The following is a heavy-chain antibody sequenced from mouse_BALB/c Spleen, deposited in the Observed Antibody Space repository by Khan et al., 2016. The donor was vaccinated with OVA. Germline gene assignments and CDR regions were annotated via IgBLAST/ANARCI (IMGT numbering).Heavy chain of an antibody. Sequence: QVQLQQPGGDLMKPGASVKISCKATGYTFSSYWIEWVKQRPGHGLEWIGQIFPGSVSTTYNEKFKGKATFTADTSSNTAYMQLSSLTSEDSAVYYGARGGYGWFAYWGQGTLVTVSA. CDR2: IFPGSVST. J-gene: IGHJ3*01. CDR1: GYTFSSYW. D-gene: IGHD2-2*01. CDR3: ARGGYGWFAY. V-gene: IGHV1-9*01.